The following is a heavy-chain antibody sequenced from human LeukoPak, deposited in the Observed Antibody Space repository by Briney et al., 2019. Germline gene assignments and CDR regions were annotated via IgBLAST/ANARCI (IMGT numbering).Heavy chain of an antibody. CDR3: AKGRDTTNFYDY. D-gene: IGHD2-2*01. CDR2: IGGSGSST. J-gene: IGHJ4*02. V-gene: IGHV3-23*01. Sequence: QAGGSLRLSCAASGFTFSSYAMSWFRQAPGKGLEWVSTIGGSGSSTYSADSVKGRFTISRDNSKNTLYLQMNSLRAEDTAVYYCAKGRDTTNFYDYWGLGTLVTVSS. CDR1: GFTFSSYA.